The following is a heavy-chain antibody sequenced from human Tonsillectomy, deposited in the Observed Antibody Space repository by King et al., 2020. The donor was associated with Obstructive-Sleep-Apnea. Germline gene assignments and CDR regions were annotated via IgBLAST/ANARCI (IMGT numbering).Heavy chain of an antibody. Sequence: DVQLVESGGGLVQPGGSLRLSCAASGFTFSSYAMNWVRQAPGKGLEWVSGISGSGAGTYYADSVKGRFTISRDNSKNTLYLQMNSLRAEDTAVYYCAKGEPYSGSDQGFDYWGQGTLVTVSS. CDR2: ISGSGAGT. D-gene: IGHD5-12*01. J-gene: IGHJ4*02. CDR1: GFTFSSYA. V-gene: IGHV3-23*04. CDR3: AKGEPYSGSDQGFDY.